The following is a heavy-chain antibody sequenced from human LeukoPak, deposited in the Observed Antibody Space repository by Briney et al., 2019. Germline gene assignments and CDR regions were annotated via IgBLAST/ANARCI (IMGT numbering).Heavy chain of an antibody. V-gene: IGHV1-8*03. CDR1: GYTFTSYD. D-gene: IGHD3-10*01. J-gene: IGHJ5*02. Sequence: ASVKVSCKASGYTFTSYDINWVRQATGQGLEWMGWMNPNSGNTGYAQKFQGRVTITRNTSISTAYMELSGLRSEDTAVYYCARAGDFYNWFDPWGQGTLVTVSS. CDR2: MNPNSGNT. CDR3: ARAGDFYNWFDP.